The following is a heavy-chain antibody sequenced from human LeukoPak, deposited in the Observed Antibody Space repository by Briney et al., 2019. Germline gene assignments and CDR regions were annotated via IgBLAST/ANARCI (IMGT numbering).Heavy chain of an antibody. D-gene: IGHD6-13*01. CDR1: GYSISSGYY. Sequence: SETLSLTCTVSGYSISSGYYWGWIRQPPGKGLEWIGSIYHSGNTNYNPSLKSRVTISLDTSKNQFSLKLSSVTVADTAVYYCARLYSGRLRGNFYYYYYMDVWGKGTTVTVSS. J-gene: IGHJ6*03. CDR3: ARLYSGRLRGNFYYYYYMDV. V-gene: IGHV4-38-2*02. CDR2: IYHSGNT.